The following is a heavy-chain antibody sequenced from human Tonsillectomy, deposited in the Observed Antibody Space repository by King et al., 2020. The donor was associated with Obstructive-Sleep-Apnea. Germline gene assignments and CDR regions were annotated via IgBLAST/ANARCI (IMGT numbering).Heavy chain of an antibody. CDR2: SRDKAKSYTT. CDR1: GFTFSDHY. J-gene: IGHJ4*02. D-gene: IGHD5-18*01. V-gene: IGHV3-72*01. CDR3: VRWDRAEDDMPSFDY. Sequence: QLVQSGGGLVQPGGSLRLSCAASGFTFSDHYMDWVRQAPGKGLEWVGRSRDKAKSYTTQYAASVKGRFTISRDDSKNSLYLQMNSLKTEDTAVYYCVRWDRAEDDMPSFDYWGQGTLVTVSS.